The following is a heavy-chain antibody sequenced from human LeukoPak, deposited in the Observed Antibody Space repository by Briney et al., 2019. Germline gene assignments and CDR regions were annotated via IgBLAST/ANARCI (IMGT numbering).Heavy chain of an antibody. Sequence: GGSLRLSCAASGFTLSSYEMNWVRQAPGKGMEWVSYISSGGSAIKYADSVKGRFTISRDNAKNSLYLQMNSLRAEDTAVYYCARERGKDFDYWGQGTLVTVAS. CDR3: ARERGKDFDY. V-gene: IGHV3-48*03. J-gene: IGHJ4*02. CDR1: GFTLSSYE. CDR2: ISSGGSAI.